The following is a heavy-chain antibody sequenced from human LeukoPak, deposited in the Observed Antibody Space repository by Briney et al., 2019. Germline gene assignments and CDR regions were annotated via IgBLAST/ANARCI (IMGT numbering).Heavy chain of an antibody. CDR1: GGSISSNSNY. D-gene: IGHD2-21*01. Sequence: SQTLSLTCTVSGGSISSNSNYWAWIRQPPGRGLEWIGSISYGGSTYYSPSLESRVTISVDTSKNQFSLRLSSVTAADTAVYYCARQALWFFDHWGQGTLVTVSS. CDR2: ISYGGST. J-gene: IGHJ4*02. V-gene: IGHV4-39*01. CDR3: ARQALWFFDH.